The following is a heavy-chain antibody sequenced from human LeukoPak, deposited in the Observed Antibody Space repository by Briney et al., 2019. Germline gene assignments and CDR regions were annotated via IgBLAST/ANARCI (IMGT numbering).Heavy chain of an antibody. CDR3: ARGRVGSDLVITGTTVPTCFDY. V-gene: IGHV3-7*03. CDR2: IKQDGSEK. Sequence: GGSLRLFRAASGFIFSSYWMSWVRQAAGKGLEWVANIKQDGSEKYYVDSVKGRLTISRDNAEKSLYLKMNSLKAEDTAVYYCARGRVGSDLVITGTTVPTCFDYWGQGTLVSVSS. CDR1: GFIFSSYW. J-gene: IGHJ4*02. D-gene: IGHD1-20*01.